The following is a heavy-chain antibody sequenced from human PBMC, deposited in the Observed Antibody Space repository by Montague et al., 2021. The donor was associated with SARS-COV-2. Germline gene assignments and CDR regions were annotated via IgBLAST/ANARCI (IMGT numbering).Heavy chain of an antibody. CDR1: GGSVRSGLYY. CDR2: VYYSGGT. CDR3: ARDPPTGVGGYWYFDL. V-gene: IGHV4-61*01. D-gene: IGHD3-10*01. Sequence: SETLSLTCTVSGGSVRSGLYYWTWIRQPPGKGLEWIGYVYYSGGTNFNPSLKSRVTISVDTSKTQFSLKLSSVTAADTAVYYCARDPPTGVGGYWYFDLWGRGTLVTVSS. J-gene: IGHJ2*01.